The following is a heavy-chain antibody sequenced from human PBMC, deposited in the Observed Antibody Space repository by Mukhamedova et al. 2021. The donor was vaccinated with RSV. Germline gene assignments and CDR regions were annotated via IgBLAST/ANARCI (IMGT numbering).Heavy chain of an antibody. D-gene: IGHD2/OR15-2a*01. Sequence: VRQAPGKGLEWVALVSYDESVKDSVQSLKGRFSISRDTSSNTLFLRIDNVRPEDTGVYYCARGFGTYFRSRFVYWGQGTLVTVSS. V-gene: IGHV3-30*04. CDR3: ARGFGTYFRSRFVY. CDR2: VSYDESVK. J-gene: IGHJ4*02.